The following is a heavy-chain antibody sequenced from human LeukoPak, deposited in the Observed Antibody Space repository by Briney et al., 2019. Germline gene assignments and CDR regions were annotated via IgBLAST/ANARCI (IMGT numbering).Heavy chain of an antibody. CDR1: GFTVSSKY. CDR2: IFSCRST. CDR3: AREDSSGYYSNYYGMDV. J-gene: IGHJ6*02. D-gene: IGHD3-22*01. V-gene: IGHV3-66*01. Sequence: PGGSLRLSCAASGFTVSSKYMRWVRQAPGKGVEWGSVIFSCRSTYYSDSVMRTFTISRDHSKNTLYLQMNILRAEDTAVYYCAREDSSGYYSNYYGMDVWGQGTTVTVSS.